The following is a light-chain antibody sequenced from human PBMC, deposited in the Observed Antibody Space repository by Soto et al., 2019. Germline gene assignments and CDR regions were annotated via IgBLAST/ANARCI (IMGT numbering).Light chain of an antibody. CDR3: CSYAGINTPYV. V-gene: IGLV2-23*01. J-gene: IGLJ1*01. CDR2: EGS. Sequence: QSVLTQPASVSGSPGQSITISCTGTSSDVGSYNLVSWYQQHPGKAPKLMIYEGSKRPSGVSNRFSGSKSGNTASLTISGLQAEDEADYYCCSYAGINTPYVFVTGTKVTVL. CDR1: SSDVGSYNL.